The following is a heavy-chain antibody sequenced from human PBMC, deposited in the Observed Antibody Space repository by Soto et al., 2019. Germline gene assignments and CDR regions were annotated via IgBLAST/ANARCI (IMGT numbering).Heavy chain of an antibody. V-gene: IGHV3-23*01. CDR2: ITASGGTT. J-gene: IGHJ6*02. Sequence: EVQLLESGGGLAQPGESLRLSCAASGFTFSNYVMSWVRQAPGKGLEWVSAITASGGTTYYADSVKGRFTISRDNSKNTRYLQMNSLRAEDTVVYYCGRGARFLEWLFHHDYYGMDVWGQGTTVTVSS. CDR3: GRGARFLEWLFHHDYYGMDV. CDR1: GFTFSNYV. D-gene: IGHD3-3*01.